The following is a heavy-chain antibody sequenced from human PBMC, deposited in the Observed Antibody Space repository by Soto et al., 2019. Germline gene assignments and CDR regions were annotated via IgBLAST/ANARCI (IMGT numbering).Heavy chain of an antibody. CDR3: ARDEGSDAYYYYYGMDV. V-gene: IGHV1-8*01. CDR1: GYTFTSYD. J-gene: IGHJ6*01. CDR2: MNPNSGNT. Sequence: ASVKVSFKASGYTFTSYDINWVRQATGQGLEWMGWMNPNSGNTGYAQKFQGRVTMTRNTSISTAYMELRSLRSEDTAVYYCARDEGSDAYYYYYGMDVRGQGTTVTVSS.